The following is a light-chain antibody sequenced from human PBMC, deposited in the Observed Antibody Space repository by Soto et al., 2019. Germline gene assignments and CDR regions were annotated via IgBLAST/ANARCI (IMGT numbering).Light chain of an antibody. CDR2: DVS. J-gene: IGLJ1*01. CDR1: SSDVGGYNY. Sequence: QSVLTQPASVSGSPGQSITISCTGTSSDVGGYNYVSWYQQHPGKAPKLMIYDVSNRPSGVSNRFSGSKSGNTASLTISGLQAEDEADYYCNSYTTSSTYVFGTGTTVTV. CDR3: NSYTTSSTYV. V-gene: IGLV2-14*01.